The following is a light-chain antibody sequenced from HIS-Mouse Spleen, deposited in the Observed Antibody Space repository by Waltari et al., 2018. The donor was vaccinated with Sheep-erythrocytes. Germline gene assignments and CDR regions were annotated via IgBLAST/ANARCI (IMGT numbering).Light chain of an antibody. V-gene: IGLV2-11*01. Sequence: QSALTQPRSVSGSPGQSVTISCTGTSSDVGGYNYVSWYQQHPGKAPKLMIYDVSKRPQAGPDRFSGSKSGNTASLTISGLQAEDEADYYCCSYAGSYNHVFATGTKVTVL. CDR3: CSYAGSYNHV. CDR2: DVS. CDR1: SSDVGGYNY. J-gene: IGLJ1*01.